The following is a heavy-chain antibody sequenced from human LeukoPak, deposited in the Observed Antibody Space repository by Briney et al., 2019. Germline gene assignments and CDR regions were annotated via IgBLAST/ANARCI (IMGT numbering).Heavy chain of an antibody. CDR1: GFTFSSYA. CDR3: AKDGTSRFVDFDY. D-gene: IGHD1-7*01. CDR2: ISGSGGST. V-gene: IGHV3-23*01. J-gene: IGHJ4*02. Sequence: GGSLRLSCAASGFTFSSYAMSWVRQAAGKGLEWLSAISGSGGSTYYADSVKGRFTISRDNSKNTLYLQMNSLRAEDTAVYYCAKDGTSRFVDFDYWGQGTLVTVSS.